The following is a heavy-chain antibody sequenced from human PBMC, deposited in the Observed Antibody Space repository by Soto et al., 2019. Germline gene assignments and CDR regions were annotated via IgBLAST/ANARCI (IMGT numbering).Heavy chain of an antibody. J-gene: IGHJ4*02. CDR1: GFTFSNAW. Sequence: GGSLRLSCAAAGFTFSNAWMSWVRQAPGKGLEWVGRIKSKTDGGTTDYAAPVKGRFTISRDDSKNTLYLQMNSLKTEDTAVYYCTTDLSPGPYGSGSYYLLKDYWGQGTLVTVSS. D-gene: IGHD3-10*01. V-gene: IGHV3-15*01. CDR3: TTDLSPGPYGSGSYYLLKDY. CDR2: IKSKTDGGTT.